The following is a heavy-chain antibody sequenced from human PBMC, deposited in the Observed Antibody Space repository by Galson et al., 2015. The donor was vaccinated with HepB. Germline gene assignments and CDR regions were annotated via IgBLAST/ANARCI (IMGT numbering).Heavy chain of an antibody. CDR2: ISSGSTYI. J-gene: IGHJ4*02. CDR3: ARGEAYSNSWYSDFDY. CDR1: GFTFRSYS. V-gene: IGHV3-21*01. D-gene: IGHD6-13*01. Sequence: SLRLSCAASGFTFRSYSMNWVRQAPGKGLEWVSSISSGSTYIYYADSVKGRFIISRDNSKNSLCLQMNSLRAEDTAVYYCARGEAYSNSWYSDFDYWGQGTLVTVSS.